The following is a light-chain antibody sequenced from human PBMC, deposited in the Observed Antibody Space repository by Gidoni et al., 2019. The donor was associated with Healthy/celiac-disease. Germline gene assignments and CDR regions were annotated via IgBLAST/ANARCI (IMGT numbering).Light chain of an antibody. CDR3: QQYGSSPRT. CDR2: GAS. J-gene: IGKJ4*01. CDR1: QSVSSSY. Sequence: EIVLTQSPGTLSLSPGERATLSCRASQSVSSSYLAWYQQKPGQAPKLLIYGASRRATGIPHRFSGSGSGTDFTLTISRLEPEDFAVYYCQQYGSSPRTFGGGTKVEIK. V-gene: IGKV3-20*01.